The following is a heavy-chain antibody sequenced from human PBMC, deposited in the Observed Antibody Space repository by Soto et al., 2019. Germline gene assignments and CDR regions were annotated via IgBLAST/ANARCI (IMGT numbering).Heavy chain of an antibody. CDR1: GYTFTSYA. CDR2: INAGNGNT. Sequence: QVQLVQSGAEVKKPGASVKVSCTASGYTFTSYAMHWVRQAPGQRLEWMGWINAGNGNTKYSQKFQGRVTITRDTSASTAYMELSSLRSEDTAVYYCARGGSIAAAGRNWFDPWGQGTLVTVSS. J-gene: IGHJ5*02. CDR3: ARGGSIAAAGRNWFDP. D-gene: IGHD6-13*01. V-gene: IGHV1-3*01.